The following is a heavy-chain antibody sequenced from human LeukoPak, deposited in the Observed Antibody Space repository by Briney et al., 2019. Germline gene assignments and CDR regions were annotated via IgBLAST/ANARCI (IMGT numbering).Heavy chain of an antibody. CDR2: IGLDGGNT. J-gene: IGHJ4*02. D-gene: IGHD3-10*01. V-gene: IGHV3-74*01. CDR3: ARGTDYSLFDY. Sequence: GGSLRLSCATSGFTFSPFWIHWVRQGPGKGLEWVSRIGLDGGNTNYADSVKGRFTISRDNAKSTVHLQMNSLRADDTGVYYCARGTDYSLFDYWGQGTLVTVSS. CDR1: GFTFSPFW.